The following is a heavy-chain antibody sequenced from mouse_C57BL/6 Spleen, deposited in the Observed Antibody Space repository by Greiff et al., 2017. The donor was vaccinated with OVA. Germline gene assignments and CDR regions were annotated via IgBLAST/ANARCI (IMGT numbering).Heavy chain of an antibody. CDR2: ISSGGSYT. Sequence: EVMLVESGGDLVKPGGSLKLSCAASGFTFSSYGMSWVRQTPDKRLEWVATISSGGSYTYYPDSVKGRFTISRDNAKNTLYLQMSSLKSEDTAMYYCASIYDGYFYWGQGTTLTVSS. J-gene: IGHJ2*01. CDR3: ASIYDGYFY. CDR1: GFTFSSYG. V-gene: IGHV5-6*02. D-gene: IGHD2-3*01.